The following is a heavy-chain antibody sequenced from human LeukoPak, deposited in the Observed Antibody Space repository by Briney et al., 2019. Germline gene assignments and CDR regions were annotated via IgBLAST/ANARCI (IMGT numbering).Heavy chain of an antibody. CDR3: ASPPLWFGELADYYMDV. CDR2: IYYSGST. CDR1: GGSIGTNSYY. Sequence: SETLSLTCTVSGGSIGTNSYYWGWIRQPPGKGLEWIGSIYYSGSTYYNPSLKSRVTISVDTSKNQFSLKLSSVTAADTAVYYCASPPLWFGELADYYMDVWGKGTTVTVSS. J-gene: IGHJ6*03. V-gene: IGHV4-39*07. D-gene: IGHD3-10*01.